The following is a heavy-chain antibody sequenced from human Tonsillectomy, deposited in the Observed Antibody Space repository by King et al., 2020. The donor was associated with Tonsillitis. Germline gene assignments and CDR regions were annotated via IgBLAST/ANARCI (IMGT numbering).Heavy chain of an antibody. CDR1: GFTFSNAW. Sequence: EVQLVESGGGLVKPGGSLRLSCAASGFTFSNAWMNWVRQAPGKGLEWVGRIKSKTDGGTTDYVAPVEGRFTISRDDSKNTLYLQMNSLKTEDTAVYYCTTDIGGYYKLDQNWGQGTLVTVSS. J-gene: IGHJ4*02. CDR2: IKSKTDGGTT. V-gene: IGHV3-15*07. D-gene: IGHD3-22*01. CDR3: TTDIGGYYKLDQN.